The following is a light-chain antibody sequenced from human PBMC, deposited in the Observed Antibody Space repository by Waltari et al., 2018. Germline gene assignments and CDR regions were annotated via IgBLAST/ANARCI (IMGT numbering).Light chain of an antibody. CDR3: AAWDGSLSGYV. CDR2: NND. J-gene: IGLJ1*01. V-gene: IGLV1-47*01. Sequence: QSVLTQPPSASATPGQRVTISCSGSYSNVGNDNVYWYQQLPGTAPRLLIYNNDVRPSWVSYRFPGSKSGTSAFLAISGLRSEDEADYYCAAWDGSLSGYVFGIGTKVTVL. CDR1: YSNVGNDN.